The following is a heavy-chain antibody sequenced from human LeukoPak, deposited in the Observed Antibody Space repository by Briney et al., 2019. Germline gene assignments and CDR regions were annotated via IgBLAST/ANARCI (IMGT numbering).Heavy chain of an antibody. CDR1: GGSISSGGYY. J-gene: IGHJ4*02. D-gene: IGHD4-17*01. CDR2: IYYSGST. V-gene: IGHV4-31*03. CDR3: ARDRRLTPDY. Sequence: SETLSLTCTVSGGSISSGGYYWSWIRQHPGKGLEWIGYIYYSGSTYYNPSLKSRVTISVDTSKNQFSLKLSSVTAADTAVYYCARDRRLTPDYWGQGTLVTVSS.